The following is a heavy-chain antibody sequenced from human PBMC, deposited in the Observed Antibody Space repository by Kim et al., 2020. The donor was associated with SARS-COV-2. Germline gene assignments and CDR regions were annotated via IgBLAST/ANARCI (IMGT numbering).Heavy chain of an antibody. J-gene: IGHJ4*02. Sequence: DSVKGRFTISRDNAKNTLYLQMNSLRAEDTAIYYCAQVGSSTWYYFDHWGQGTLVTVSS. D-gene: IGHD6-6*01. CDR3: AQVGSSTWYYFDH. V-gene: IGHV3-23*01.